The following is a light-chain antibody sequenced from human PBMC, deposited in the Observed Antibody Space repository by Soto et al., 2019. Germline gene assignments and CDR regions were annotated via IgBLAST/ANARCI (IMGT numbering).Light chain of an antibody. CDR2: AAS. Sequence: DIPMTQSPSSLSASVGDRVTITCRASQSISSYLNWYQQKPGKAPKLLIYAASSLQSGVPSRFSGSGSGTDFTLTISSLQPEDFATYYCQQSYSTPITFCQGTRLEIK. J-gene: IGKJ5*01. CDR3: QQSYSTPIT. V-gene: IGKV1-39*01. CDR1: QSISSY.